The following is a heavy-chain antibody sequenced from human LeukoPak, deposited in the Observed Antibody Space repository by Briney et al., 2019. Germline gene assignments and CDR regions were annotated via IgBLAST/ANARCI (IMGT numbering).Heavy chain of an antibody. CDR1: VFIFRNHW. J-gene: IGHJ4*02. CDR2: IKQDGNEK. D-gene: IGHD4-17*01. Sequence: GGSLRLSCAASVFIFRNHWMSWVRQIPGRALEWVAHIKQDGNEKHYVDSVEGRFTLSRDDSKNSLYLHMNSLRVHDSAVYYCARGPNYGDRVDYFDYWGQGTLVTVSS. V-gene: IGHV3-7*01. CDR3: ARGPNYGDRVDYFDY.